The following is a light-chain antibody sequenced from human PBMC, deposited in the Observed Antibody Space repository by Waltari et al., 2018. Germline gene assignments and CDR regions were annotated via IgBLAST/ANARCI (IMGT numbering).Light chain of an antibody. CDR1: RSDVGSYNL. J-gene: IGLJ1*01. Sequence: QSALTQPASVSGSPGQSITISCTGTRSDVGSYNLVYWYQQHQGKAPKLMIYEVSKRPSGVSNPFSGSKSGNTASLTISGLHAEDEADYYCCSYAGSSTSVFGTGTKVTVL. CDR2: EVS. V-gene: IGLV2-23*02. CDR3: CSYAGSSTSV.